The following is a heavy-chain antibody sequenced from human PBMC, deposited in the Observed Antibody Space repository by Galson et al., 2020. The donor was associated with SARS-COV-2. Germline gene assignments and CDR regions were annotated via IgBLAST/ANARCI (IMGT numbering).Heavy chain of an antibody. V-gene: IGHV3-30-3*01. CDR2: ISYDGSNK. Sequence: GSLRLSCAASGFTFSSYAMHWVRQAPGKGLEWVAVISYDGSNKYYADSVKGRFTISRDNSKNTLYLQMNSLRAEDTAVYYCARARDGYRNFDYWGQGTLVTVSS. D-gene: IGHD5-12*01. J-gene: IGHJ4*02. CDR3: ARARDGYRNFDY. CDR1: GFTFSSYA.